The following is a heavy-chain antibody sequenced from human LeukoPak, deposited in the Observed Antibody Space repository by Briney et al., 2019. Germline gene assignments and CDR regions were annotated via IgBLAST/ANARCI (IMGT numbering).Heavy chain of an antibody. V-gene: IGHV1-18*01. CDR1: GYTFTSYG. D-gene: IGHD1-26*01. CDR3: ARVVGATSESWFDP. Sequence: ASVKVSCKASGYTFTSYGISWVRQAPGQGLEWMGWISAYNGNTNYAQKLQGRVTMTTDTSTSTAYMELRSLRSDDTAVYYFARVVGATSESWFDPWGQGTLVTVSS. J-gene: IGHJ5*02. CDR2: ISAYNGNT.